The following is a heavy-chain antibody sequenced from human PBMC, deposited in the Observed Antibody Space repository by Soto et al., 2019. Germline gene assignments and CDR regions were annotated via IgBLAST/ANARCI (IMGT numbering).Heavy chain of an antibody. CDR3: ARDVRRAAAGNSGMDV. Sequence: PSETLSLTCTVSGGSISSGDYYWSWIRQPPGKGLEWIGYIYYSGSTYYNPSLKSRVTISVDTSKNQFSLKLSSVTAADTAVYYCARDVRRAAAGNSGMDVWGQGTTVTVSS. V-gene: IGHV4-30-4*01. CDR1: GGSISSGDYY. J-gene: IGHJ6*02. CDR2: IYYSGST. D-gene: IGHD6-13*01.